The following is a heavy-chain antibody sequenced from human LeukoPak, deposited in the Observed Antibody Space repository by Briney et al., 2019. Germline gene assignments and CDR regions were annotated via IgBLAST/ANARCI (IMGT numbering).Heavy chain of an antibody. D-gene: IGHD6-6*01. CDR3: AKDPAPGYSSSCCRMDV. CDR1: GFTFSSYA. J-gene: IGHJ6*04. V-gene: IGHV3-23*01. CDR2: ISGSGGST. Sequence: GGSLRLSCAVSGFTFSSYAMTWVRQAPGKGLEWVSAISGSGGSTYYADSVKGRFTISRDNSKNTLYLQMNSLRAEDTAVYYCAKDPAPGYSSSCCRMDVWGKGTTVTVSS.